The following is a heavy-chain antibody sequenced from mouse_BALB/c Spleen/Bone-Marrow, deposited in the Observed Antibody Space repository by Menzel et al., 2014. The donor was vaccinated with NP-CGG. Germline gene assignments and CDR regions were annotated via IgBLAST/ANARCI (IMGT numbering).Heavy chain of an antibody. V-gene: IGHV1-54*01. CDR3: AREGYGYSHY. D-gene: IGHD2-10*02. Sequence: VQLVESGAELVRPGTSVKVSCKASGYAFTNYLIEWVKQRPGQGLEWIGVINPGSGGTNYNEKFKGKATLTADKSSSTAYMQLSSLTSDDSAVYFCAREGYGYSHYWGQGTTLTVSS. CDR2: INPGSGGT. CDR1: GYAFTNYL. J-gene: IGHJ2*01.